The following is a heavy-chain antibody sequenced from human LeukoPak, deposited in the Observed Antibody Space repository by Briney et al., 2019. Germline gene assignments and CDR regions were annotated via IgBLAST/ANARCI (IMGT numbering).Heavy chain of an antibody. CDR3: AKVEYQLLCSDGFDY. CDR2: ISGSGGST. Sequence: GGSLRLSCAASGFTFSSYAMSWVRQAPGKGLEWVSAISGSGGSTYYADSVKGRFTISRDNSKNTLYLQMNSLRAEDTAVYYCAKVEYQLLCSDGFDYWGQGTLVTVSS. J-gene: IGHJ4*02. CDR1: GFTFSSYA. V-gene: IGHV3-23*01. D-gene: IGHD2-2*01.